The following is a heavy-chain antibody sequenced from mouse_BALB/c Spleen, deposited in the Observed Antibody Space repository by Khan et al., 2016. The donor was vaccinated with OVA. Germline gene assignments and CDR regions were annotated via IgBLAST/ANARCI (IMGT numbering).Heavy chain of an antibody. J-gene: IGHJ4*01. CDR1: GDSITSGF. CDR2: ITYSGNI. D-gene: IGHD1-1*01. V-gene: IGHV3-8*02. Sequence: EVQLQESGPSLVKPSQTLSLSCSVTGDSITSGFWNWIRKFPGNKFEYLGYITYSGNIYYNPSLKSRISITRDTSKSQYYLQLNSVTTEDTATYYCARSYGRWAMDYRGQGTSGTGSP. CDR3: ARSYGRWAMDY.